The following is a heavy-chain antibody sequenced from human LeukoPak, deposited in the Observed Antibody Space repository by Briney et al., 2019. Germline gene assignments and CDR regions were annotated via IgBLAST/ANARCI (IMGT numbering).Heavy chain of an antibody. V-gene: IGHV4-59*01. D-gene: IGHD3-22*01. J-gene: IGHJ4*02. CDR3: ARDDYYEGGFDY. CDR2: IYYSGST. Sequence: SETLSLTCTVSGGSISSYYWSWIRQPPGKRLEWIGYIYYSGSTNYNPSLKSRVTISVDTSKNQFSLKLSSVTAADTAVYYCARDDYYEGGFDYWGQGTLVTVSS. CDR1: GGSISSYY.